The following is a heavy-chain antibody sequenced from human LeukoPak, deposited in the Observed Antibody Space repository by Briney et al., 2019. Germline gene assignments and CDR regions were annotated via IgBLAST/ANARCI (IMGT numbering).Heavy chain of an antibody. V-gene: IGHV4-39*01. Sequence: SQTLSLTCTVSGGSISSSSYYWGRIRQPPGKGLEWIGSIYYSGSTYYNPSLKSRVTISVDTSKNQFSLKLSSVTAADTAVYYCARRGCSSTSCSFDYWGQGTLVTVSS. D-gene: IGHD2-2*01. J-gene: IGHJ4*02. CDR1: GGSISSSSYY. CDR3: ARRGCSSTSCSFDY. CDR2: IYYSGST.